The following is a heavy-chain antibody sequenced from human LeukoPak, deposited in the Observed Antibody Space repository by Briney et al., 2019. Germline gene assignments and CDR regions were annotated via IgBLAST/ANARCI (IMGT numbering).Heavy chain of an antibody. Sequence: SETLSLTCTVSGGSISSYYWSWIRQPPGKGLEWIGYIYYSGSTNYNPSLKSRVTISVDTSKNQFSLKLSSVTAAGTAVYYCARSRSYSYYFDYWGQGTLVTVSS. D-gene: IGHD2-15*01. CDR2: IYYSGST. CDR3: ARSRSYSYYFDY. V-gene: IGHV4-59*01. CDR1: GGSISSYY. J-gene: IGHJ4*02.